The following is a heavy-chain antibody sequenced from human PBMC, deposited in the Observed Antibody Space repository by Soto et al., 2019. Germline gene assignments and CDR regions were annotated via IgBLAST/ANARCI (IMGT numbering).Heavy chain of an antibody. Sequence: QVQLVQSGAEVKKPGASVKVSCKASGYTFTSYAMHWVRQAPGQRLEWMGWINAGNGNTKYSQKFQGRVTITRDTAASTAYMELSSLRSEDTAVYYCATGPGLSWHGYWGQGTLVTVSS. CDR3: ATGPGLSWHGY. V-gene: IGHV1-3*01. J-gene: IGHJ4*02. CDR2: INAGNGNT. CDR1: GYTFTSYA. D-gene: IGHD6-13*01.